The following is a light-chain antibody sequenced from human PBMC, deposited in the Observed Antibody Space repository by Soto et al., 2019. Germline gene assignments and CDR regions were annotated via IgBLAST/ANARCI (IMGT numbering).Light chain of an antibody. CDR2: GAS. CDR1: QSVGSY. V-gene: IGKV3-15*01. CDR3: QQYNNWPPIT. Sequence: EIVLTQSPATLSLSPGGGATLSCRASQSVGSYLVWYQQKPGQAPRLLIYGASTRATGIPARFSGSGSGTEFTLTISSLQSEDFAVYYCQQYNNWPPITFGQGTRLEI. J-gene: IGKJ5*01.